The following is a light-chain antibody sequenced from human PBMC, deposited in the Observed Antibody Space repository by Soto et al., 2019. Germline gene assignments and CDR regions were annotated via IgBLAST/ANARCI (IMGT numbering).Light chain of an antibody. V-gene: IGLV2-14*01. CDR1: SSDVGGYNY. CDR2: EVS. J-gene: IGLJ1*01. CDR3: SSYTSSSTYV. Sequence: QSVLTQPASVSGSAGQSITISCTGTSSDVGGYNYVSWYQQHPGKAPKLMIYEVSYRPSGVSNRFSGSKSGNTASLTISGLQAEDEADYYCSSYTSSSTYVFGTGTKVTVL.